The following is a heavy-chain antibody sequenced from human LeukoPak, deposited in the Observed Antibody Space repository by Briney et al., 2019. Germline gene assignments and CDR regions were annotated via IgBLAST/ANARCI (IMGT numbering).Heavy chain of an antibody. D-gene: IGHD2/OR15-2a*01. J-gene: IGHJ4*02. Sequence: GGTLRLSCAAPGFTFSSHWMSCVRRAPGKGLEGVANITQDGSEKYYVESVRGRYTISRDNAKNSLYLHMNSLRAEDTAVYYCARDGEYWQLLDYWGQGTLVTVSS. V-gene: IGHV3-7*01. CDR2: ITQDGSEK. CDR1: GFTFSSHW. CDR3: ARDGEYWQLLDY.